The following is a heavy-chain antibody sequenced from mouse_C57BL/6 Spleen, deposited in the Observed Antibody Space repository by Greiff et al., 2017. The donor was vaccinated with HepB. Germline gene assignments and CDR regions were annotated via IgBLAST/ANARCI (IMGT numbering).Heavy chain of an antibody. Sequence: VHLVESGPGLVAPSQSLSITCTVSGFSFTSYCVQWVRQPPGKGLEWLVMIWSDGSTTYNSALKSRLSIRKDNSKSQAVLKMHSLRTDDTAVYYCARHGGTGAMEYRGQGTSVTVSS. V-gene: IGHV2-6-1*01. CDR2: IWSDGST. J-gene: IGHJ4*01. D-gene: IGHD3-3*01. CDR3: ARHGGTGAMEY. CDR1: GFSFTSYC.